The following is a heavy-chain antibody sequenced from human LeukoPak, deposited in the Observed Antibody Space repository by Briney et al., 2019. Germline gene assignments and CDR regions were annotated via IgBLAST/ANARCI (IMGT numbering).Heavy chain of an antibody. CDR3: ARDSNPTYYYDSSDPDY. D-gene: IGHD3-22*01. V-gene: IGHV3-21*01. J-gene: IGHJ4*02. CDR1: GFTFSIYS. CDR2: ISSSSSYI. Sequence: KPGGSLRLSCAASGFTFSIYSMNWVRQAPGKGLEWVSSISSSSSYIYYADSVKGRFTISRDNAKNSLYLQMNSLRAEDTAVYYCARDSNPTYYYDSSDPDYWGQGTLVTVSS.